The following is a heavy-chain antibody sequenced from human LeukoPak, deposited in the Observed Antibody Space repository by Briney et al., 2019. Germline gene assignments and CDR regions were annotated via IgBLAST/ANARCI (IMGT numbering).Heavy chain of an antibody. Sequence: GASVKVSCKASGFTFTSSAMQWVRQARGQRLEWIGWIVVGSGNTNYAQKFQERVTITRDMSTSTAYMELSSLRSEDTAVYYCARGWFGDYMDAWGKGTTVTISS. D-gene: IGHD3-10*01. CDR2: IVVGSGNT. V-gene: IGHV1-58*02. J-gene: IGHJ6*03. CDR3: ARGWFGDYMDA. CDR1: GFTFTSSA.